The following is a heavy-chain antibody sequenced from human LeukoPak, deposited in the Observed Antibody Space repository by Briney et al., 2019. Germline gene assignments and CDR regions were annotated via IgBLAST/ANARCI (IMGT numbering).Heavy chain of an antibody. D-gene: IGHD6-13*01. CDR2: ISAYNGNT. Sequence: ASVKVSCKASGYTFTSYGISWVRQAPGQGLEWMGWISAYNGNTNYAQKFQGRVTMTRNTSISTAYMELSSLRSEDTAVYYCARRYSSSWYGGYYFDYWGQGTLVTVSS. J-gene: IGHJ4*02. CDR1: GYTFTSYG. V-gene: IGHV1-18*01. CDR3: ARRYSSSWYGGYYFDY.